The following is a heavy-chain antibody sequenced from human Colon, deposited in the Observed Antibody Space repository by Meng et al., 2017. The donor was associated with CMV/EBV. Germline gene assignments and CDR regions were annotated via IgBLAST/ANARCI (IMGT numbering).Heavy chain of an antibody. CDR1: GLTFSDNY. CDR2: ISYSGTTI. CDR3: ATTERPGDFYDGSGPLYWYGMDV. Sequence: SLKISCAASGLTFSDNYMSWIRQAPGEGLEWLSYISYSGTTIYYEGSVEGRFTVSRDNANTSLYLQMDSLRAEDTAVYYCATTERPGDFYDGSGPLYWYGMDVWGQGTTVTVSS. J-gene: IGHJ6*02. D-gene: IGHD3-22*01. V-gene: IGHV3-11*01.